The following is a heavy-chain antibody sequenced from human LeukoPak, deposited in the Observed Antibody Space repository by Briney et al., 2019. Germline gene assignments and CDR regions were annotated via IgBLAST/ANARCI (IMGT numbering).Heavy chain of an antibody. V-gene: IGHV4-61*02. CDR3: ARDRYYYDSSGYQALLDY. D-gene: IGHD3-22*01. Sequence: SETLSLTCTVSGGSISSGSYYWSWIRQPAGQGLEWIGRIYTSGSTNYNPSLKSRVTISVDTSKNQFSLKLSSVTAADTAVYYCARDRYYYDSSGYQALLDYWGQGTLVTVSS. CDR1: GGSISSGSYY. J-gene: IGHJ4*02. CDR2: IYTSGST.